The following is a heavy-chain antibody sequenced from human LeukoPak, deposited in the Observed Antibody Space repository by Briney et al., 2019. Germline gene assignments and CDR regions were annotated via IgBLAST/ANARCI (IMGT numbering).Heavy chain of an antibody. V-gene: IGHV1-58*01. CDR3: GADSMPRGVFSYAFDI. Sequence: TSVKVSCKASGFTFTSSAVQWVRQARGQRLEWIGWIVVGSGDTNSAQKFQERVTFTRDMSTRTAYMELSSLRSEDTAVYYCGADSMPRGVFSYAFDIWGQGTMVTVSS. J-gene: IGHJ3*02. CDR2: IVVGSGDT. D-gene: IGHD3-10*01. CDR1: GFTFTSSA.